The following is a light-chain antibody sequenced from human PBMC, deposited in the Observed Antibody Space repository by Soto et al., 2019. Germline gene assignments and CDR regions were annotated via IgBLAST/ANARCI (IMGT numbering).Light chain of an antibody. CDR2: GAS. V-gene: IGKV3-20*01. CDR3: QQYGSSPKIT. J-gene: IGKJ5*01. CDR1: QSVGSN. Sequence: DILMTQSPATLSVSPGERTTLACRASQSVGSNLAWYQQKPGQAPRLLIYGASSRATGIPDRFSGSGSGTDFTLTISRLEPEDFAVYYCQQYGSSPKITFGQGTRLEIK.